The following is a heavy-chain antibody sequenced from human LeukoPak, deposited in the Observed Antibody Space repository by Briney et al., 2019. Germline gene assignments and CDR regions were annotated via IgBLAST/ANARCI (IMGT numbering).Heavy chain of an antibody. J-gene: IGHJ4*02. D-gene: IGHD4-17*01. CDR1: GASLNSYY. Sequence: PSETLTLTCTVSGASLNSYYWSWIRQPAGKGLEWIGRIYSGGSTNYNPSLKSRVTLSVDTSKNQFSLRLSSLTVADTAVYYCAREGRYGDYEGYWGQGTLVTVSS. CDR3: AREGRYGDYEGY. CDR2: IYSGGST. V-gene: IGHV4-4*07.